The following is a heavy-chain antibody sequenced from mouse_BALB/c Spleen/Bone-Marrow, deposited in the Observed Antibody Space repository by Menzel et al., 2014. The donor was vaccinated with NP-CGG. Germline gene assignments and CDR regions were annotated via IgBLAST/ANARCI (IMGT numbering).Heavy chain of an antibody. CDR1: GYTFTDYV. V-gene: IGHV1-77*01. J-gene: IGHJ2*01. CDR3: ARGYYGSSYYFDY. D-gene: IGHD1-1*01. Sequence: VQLQESGPELVKPGASVKMSCKAPGYTFTDYVISWVKQRTGQGLEWIGEIYPGSGSTYYNEKFKGKATLTADKSSNTAYMQLSSLTSEDSAVYFCARGYYGSSYYFDYWGQGTTLTVSS. CDR2: IYPGSGST.